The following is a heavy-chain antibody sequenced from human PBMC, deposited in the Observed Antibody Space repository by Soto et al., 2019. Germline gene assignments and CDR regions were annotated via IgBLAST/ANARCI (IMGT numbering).Heavy chain of an antibody. D-gene: IGHD6-13*01. CDR2: FDPEDGET. V-gene: IGHV1-24*01. CDR1: GYTLTELS. Sequence: GPSVKVSCKVSGYTLTELSMHWVRQAPGKGLEWMGGFDPEDGETIYAQKFQGRVTMTEDTSTDTAYMELSSLRSEDTAVYYCARDMFLGAAAGTEPYYYYGMDVWGQGTTVTVSS. CDR3: ARDMFLGAAAGTEPYYYYGMDV. J-gene: IGHJ6*02.